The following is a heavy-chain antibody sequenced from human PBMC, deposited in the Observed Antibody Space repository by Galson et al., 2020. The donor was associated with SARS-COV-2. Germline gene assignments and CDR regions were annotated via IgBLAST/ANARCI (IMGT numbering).Heavy chain of an antibody. V-gene: IGHV3-30-3*01. D-gene: IGHD3-22*01. CDR1: GFTFSSYA. CDR3: ASAKLWYYYDSSGYLDY. Sequence: GGSLRLSCAASGFTFSSYAMHWVRQAPGKGLEWVAVISYDGSNKYYADSVKGRFTISRDNSKNTLYLQMNSLRAEDTAVYYCASAKLWYYYDSSGYLDYWGQGTLVTVSS. CDR2: ISYDGSNK. J-gene: IGHJ4*02.